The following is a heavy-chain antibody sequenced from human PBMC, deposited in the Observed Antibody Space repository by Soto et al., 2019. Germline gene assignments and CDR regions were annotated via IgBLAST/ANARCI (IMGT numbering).Heavy chain of an antibody. CDR3: ARLGDFDSSGYSRPPGYYFDY. J-gene: IGHJ4*02. D-gene: IGHD3-22*01. V-gene: IGHV1-18*01. CDR1: GYTFTRYA. Sequence: QAQLVQSGPEVKKPGASVKVSCKASGYTFTRYAITWVRQAPGQGLEWMGWINTYNGNTDYAQKVQGRVTMTTDTSTTTVYMELRSLRSDDTAVYYCARLGDFDSSGYSRPPGYYFDYWGQGSLVTVSS. CDR2: INTYNGNT.